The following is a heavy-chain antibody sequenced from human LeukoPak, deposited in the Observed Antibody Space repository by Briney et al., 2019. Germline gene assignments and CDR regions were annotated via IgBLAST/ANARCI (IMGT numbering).Heavy chain of an antibody. CDR3: ARDRGFCSGDSCYTRMDV. J-gene: IGHJ6*02. D-gene: IGHD2-15*01. CDR2: IYYSGST. Sequence: SETLSLTCTVSGGSVSSGSYYWSWIRQPPGKGLEWIGYIYYSGSTNYNPSLKSRVTISVDTYKNQFSLKLTSVTAADTAVYYCARDRGFCSGDSCYTRMDVWGQGTTVTVSS. CDR1: GGSVSSGSYY. V-gene: IGHV4-61*01.